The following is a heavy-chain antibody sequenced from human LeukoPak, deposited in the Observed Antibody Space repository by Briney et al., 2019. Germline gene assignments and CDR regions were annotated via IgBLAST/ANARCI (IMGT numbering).Heavy chain of an antibody. D-gene: IGHD6-13*01. V-gene: IGHV3-21*01. J-gene: IGHJ6*03. CDR1: GFTFGSYS. Sequence: GGSLRLSCAASGFTFGSYSMNWVRQAPGKGLEWVSSISSSSSYIYYADSVKGRFTISRDNAKNSLYLQMNSLRAEDTAVYYCARPERVGARSSSWYFIGSYYYYMDVWGKGTTVTVSS. CDR2: ISSSSSYI. CDR3: ARPERVGARSSSWYFIGSYYYYMDV.